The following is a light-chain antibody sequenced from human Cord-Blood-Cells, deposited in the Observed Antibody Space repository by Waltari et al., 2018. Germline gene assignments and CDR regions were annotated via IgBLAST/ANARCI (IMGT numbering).Light chain of an antibody. CDR3: SSYTSSSTLV. CDR2: DVS. CDR1: SSAVGGYNY. J-gene: IGLJ2*01. V-gene: IGLV2-14*01. Sequence: QSALTQPASVSGSPGQSITISCTGTSSAVGGYNYVSWYQQHPGKAPKLMIYDVSNRPSGVSNRCSSSKSGNTASLTISGLQAEDEADYYCSSYTSSSTLVFGGGTKLTVL.